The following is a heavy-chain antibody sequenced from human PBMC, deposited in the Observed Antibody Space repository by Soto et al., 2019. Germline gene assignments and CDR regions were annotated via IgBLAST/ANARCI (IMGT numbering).Heavy chain of an antibody. D-gene: IGHD2-21*01. CDR1: GFTFSSYW. J-gene: IGHJ3*02. V-gene: IGHV3-74*01. Sequence: GGSLRLSCAASGFTFSSYWMHWVRQAPGKGLVWVSRINSDGSSTSYADPVKGRFTISRDNAKNTLYLQMNSLRAEDTAVYYCARDCGGDCYPGDAFDIWGQGTMVTVSS. CDR3: ARDCGGDCYPGDAFDI. CDR2: INSDGSST.